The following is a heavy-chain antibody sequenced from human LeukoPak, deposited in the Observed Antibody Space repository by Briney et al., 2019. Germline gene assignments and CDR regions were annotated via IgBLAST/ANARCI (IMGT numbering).Heavy chain of an antibody. V-gene: IGHV3-48*01. CDR2: ISGSSRAS. Sequence: GWSLRLSCAASGFTFSSYSMNWVRQAPGKGLEWISYISGSSRASYYADSVKGRFTISRDNAKNSLYLQMNNLRAEDTAVYYCAREPQEGFDYWGQGTLVTISS. CDR3: AREPQEGFDY. CDR1: GFTFSSYS. J-gene: IGHJ4*02.